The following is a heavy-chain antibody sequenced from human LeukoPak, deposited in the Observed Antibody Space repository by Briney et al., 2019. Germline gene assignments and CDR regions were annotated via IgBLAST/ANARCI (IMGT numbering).Heavy chain of an antibody. J-gene: IGHJ4*02. CDR3: ARDLVEMATTSAY. CDR1: GFTVSSNY. V-gene: IGHV3-53*01. D-gene: IGHD5-24*01. Sequence: GGSLRLSCAASGFTVSSNYMSWVRQAPGKGLEWVSVIYSGGSTYYADSVKGRFTISRDNSKNTLYLQMNSLRAEDTAVYYCARDLVEMATTSAYWGQGTLVTVSS. CDR2: IYSGGST.